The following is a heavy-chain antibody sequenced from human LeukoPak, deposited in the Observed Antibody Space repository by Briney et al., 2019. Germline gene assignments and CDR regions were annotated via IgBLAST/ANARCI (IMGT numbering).Heavy chain of an antibody. Sequence: SETLSLTCVVYGGSFSGYYWSWIRQPPGKGLEWIGEINHSGSTNYNPSLKSRVSISLDTSKSQFSLKLNSVTAADTAVYYCARWAGFASGNTRYFGLWGRGTPVTVSS. D-gene: IGHD3-10*01. CDR2: INHSGST. CDR3: ARWAGFASGNTRYFGL. V-gene: IGHV4-34*01. CDR1: GGSFSGYY. J-gene: IGHJ2*01.